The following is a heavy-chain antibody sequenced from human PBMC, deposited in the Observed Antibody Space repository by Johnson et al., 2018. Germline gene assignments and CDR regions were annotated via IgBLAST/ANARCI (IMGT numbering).Heavy chain of an antibody. J-gene: IGHJ3*02. V-gene: IGHV1-69*01. CDR1: GGTFSSYA. CDR3: ARDREVQLNMIEAFDI. CDR2: IIPIFGTA. Sequence: QVQLQESGAEVKKPGSSVKVSCKASGGTFSSYAISWVRPAPGQGLEWMGGIIPIFGTANYAQKFQGRVTITADESTSAAYMELSSLRSEDTAVYYCARDREVQLNMIEAFDIWGQGTMVTVSS. D-gene: IGHD3-22*01.